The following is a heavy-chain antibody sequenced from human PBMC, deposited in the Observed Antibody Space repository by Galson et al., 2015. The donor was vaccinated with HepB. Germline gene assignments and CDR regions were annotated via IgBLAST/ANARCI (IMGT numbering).Heavy chain of an antibody. D-gene: IGHD2-15*01. CDR1: GGAFSNYA. CDR3: ARGRPAKGDIVVVVAVFFDY. CDR2: IIPIVGTA. J-gene: IGHJ4*02. V-gene: IGHV1-69*13. Sequence: SVKVSCKASGGAFSNYAISWVRQAPGQGLEWMGGIIPIVGTANYPHKFQGRVTITADESTSTAYLELSSLRSEDTAVYYCARGRPAKGDIVVVVAVFFDYWGQGTLVTVSS.